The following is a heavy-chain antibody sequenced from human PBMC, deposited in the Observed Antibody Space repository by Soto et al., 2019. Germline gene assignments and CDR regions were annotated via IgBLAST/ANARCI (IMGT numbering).Heavy chain of an antibody. J-gene: IGHJ6*02. CDR2: IYPGDSDT. V-gene: IGHV5-51*01. D-gene: IGHD6-13*01. Sequence: PGESLKISCKGSGYSFTRYWIGWGRQMPGKGLEWMGIIYPGDSDTRYSPSFQGQVTISADKSISTAYLQWSSLKASDTAMYYCARTSAAGKYYYGMDVWGQGTTVTLSS. CDR3: ARTSAAGKYYYGMDV. CDR1: GYSFTRYW.